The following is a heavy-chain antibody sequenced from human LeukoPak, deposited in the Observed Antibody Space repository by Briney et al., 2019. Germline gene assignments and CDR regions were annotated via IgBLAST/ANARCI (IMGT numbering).Heavy chain of an antibody. CDR3: AKDFSPRGEVTAIPDY. CDR1: GFTFSSYA. V-gene: IGHV3-23*01. J-gene: IGHJ4*02. D-gene: IGHD2-21*02. Sequence: GSLRLSCAASGFTFSSYAMSRVRQAPGKGLEWVSAIIGSGGSTYYAHSLKGRFTISRDNSKNTLYLQMNSLRAEDTAVYYCAKDFSPRGEVTAIPDYWGQGTLVIVSS. CDR2: IIGSGGST.